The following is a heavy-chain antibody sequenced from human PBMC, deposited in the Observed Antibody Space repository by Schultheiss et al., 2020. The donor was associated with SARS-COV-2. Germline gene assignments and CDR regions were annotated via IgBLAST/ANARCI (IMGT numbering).Heavy chain of an antibody. D-gene: IGHD3-3*01. Sequence: SQTLSLTCTVSGGSISSSSYYWGWIRQPPGKGLEWIGSIYYSGSTYYNPSLKSRVTISVDTSKNQFSLKLSSVTAADTAVYYCARGIGYYDFWSGYRDYYYYMDVWGKGTTVTVSS. CDR1: GGSISSSSYY. J-gene: IGHJ6*03. CDR3: ARGIGYYDFWSGYRDYYYYMDV. CDR2: IYYSGST. V-gene: IGHV4-39*07.